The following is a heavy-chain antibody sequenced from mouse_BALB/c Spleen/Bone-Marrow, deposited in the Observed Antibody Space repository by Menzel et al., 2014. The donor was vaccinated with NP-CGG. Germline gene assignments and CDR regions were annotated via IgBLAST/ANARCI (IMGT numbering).Heavy chain of an antibody. V-gene: IGHV5-12-1*01. CDR3: ARHFPYYGKGSAY. Sequence: EVKLMESGGGLVKPGGSLKLSCAASGFAFSSYDMSWVRQTPEKRLEWVAYISSGGGSTYYPDTVKGRFTISRDNAKNTLYLQMSSLKSEDTAMYYCARHFPYYGKGSAYWGQGTLVTVSA. CDR1: GFAFSSYD. J-gene: IGHJ3*01. CDR2: ISSGGGST. D-gene: IGHD2-10*01.